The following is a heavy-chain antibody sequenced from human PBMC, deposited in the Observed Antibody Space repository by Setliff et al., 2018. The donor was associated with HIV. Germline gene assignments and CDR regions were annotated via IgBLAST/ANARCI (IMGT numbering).Heavy chain of an antibody. J-gene: IGHJ5*02. CDR2: IYTSGST. CDR3: ARDDPVWGGSNYFDP. D-gene: IGHD3-16*01. Sequence: PSETLSLTCTVYGGSFSSYYWSWIRQPPGKGLEWIGYIYTSGSTNYNPSLKSRVTMSVDTSENQFSLNLASVTAADTAIYYCARDDPVWGGSNYFDPWGQGTLVTVSS. V-gene: IGHV4-4*09. CDR1: GGSFSSYY.